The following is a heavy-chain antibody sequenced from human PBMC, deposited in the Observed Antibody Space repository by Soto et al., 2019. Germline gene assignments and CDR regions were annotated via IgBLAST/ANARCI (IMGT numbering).Heavy chain of an antibody. D-gene: IGHD2-15*01. CDR3: ARVGLVVPFDY. J-gene: IGHJ4*02. V-gene: IGHV1-3*01. CDR1: GYTFTSYA. CDR2: INAGNGNT. Sequence: ASVKVSCKASGYTFTSYAMHWVRQAPGQRLEWMGWINAGNGNTKYSQKLQGRVTITRDTSASTAYMELSSLRSEDTAVYYCARVGLVVPFDYWGQGTLVTVSS.